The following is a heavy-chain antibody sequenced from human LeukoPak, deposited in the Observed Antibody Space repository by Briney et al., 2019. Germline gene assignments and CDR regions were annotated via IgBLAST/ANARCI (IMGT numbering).Heavy chain of an antibody. Sequence: GASVKVSCKASGYTFTGYYIHWVRQAPGQGLEWMGWINPNSGGTNSAQKFQGRVTMTRDTSINTAYMELSRLRSDDTAVYYCARVPDSTSSGYYYVGYWGQGTLVTVSS. CDR2: INPNSGGT. D-gene: IGHD3-22*01. CDR1: GYTFTGYY. V-gene: IGHV1-2*02. J-gene: IGHJ4*02. CDR3: ARVPDSTSSGYYYVGY.